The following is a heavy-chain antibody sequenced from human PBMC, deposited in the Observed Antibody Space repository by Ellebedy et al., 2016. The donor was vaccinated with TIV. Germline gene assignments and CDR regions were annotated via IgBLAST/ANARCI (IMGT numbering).Heavy chain of an antibody. CDR3: ARSMYSSTGDDSWHDAFDI. CDR2: INPESGKT. V-gene: IGHV1-8*02. D-gene: IGHD2-2*01. J-gene: IGHJ3*02. CDR1: GDTLTSHD. Sequence: ASVKVSXKASGDTLTSHDINWVRQSTGQGLEWMGWINPESGKTGYAQKLQDRLSMTWDTSRTTAHMELSSLKFEDSAVYFCARSMYSSTGDDSWHDAFDIWGQGSVVTVSS.